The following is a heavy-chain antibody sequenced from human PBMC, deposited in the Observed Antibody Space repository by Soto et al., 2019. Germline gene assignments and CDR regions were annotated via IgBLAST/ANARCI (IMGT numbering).Heavy chain of an antibody. CDR2: IIPIFGTA. D-gene: IGHD3-16*01. Sequence: QVQLVQSGAEVKKPGSSVKVSCKASGGTFSSYAISWVRQAPGQGLEWMGGIIPIFGTANYAQKFQGRVTITADESTSTAYMELSSLRSEDTAVYYCARSESAGAARTLGYYYGMDVWGQGTSVTVSS. CDR1: GGTFSSYA. CDR3: ARSESAGAARTLGYYYGMDV. V-gene: IGHV1-69*01. J-gene: IGHJ6*02.